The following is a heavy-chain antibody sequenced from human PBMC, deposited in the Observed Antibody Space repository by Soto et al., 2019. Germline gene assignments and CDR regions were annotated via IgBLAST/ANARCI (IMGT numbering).Heavy chain of an antibody. Sequence: QVQLVQSGAEVKKPGASVKVSCKASGYTFSNYGVTWVRQAPGQGIEWMGWISGYNGNTKYAQKVQGRVTMTIDTSTSTAYMELRSIRPDDTAVDYCAIDMGVNDNGDYVDYWGQGTRVTVSS. D-gene: IGHD4-17*01. J-gene: IGHJ4*02. CDR3: AIDMGVNDNGDYVDY. V-gene: IGHV1-18*01. CDR1: GYTFSNYG. CDR2: ISGYNGNT.